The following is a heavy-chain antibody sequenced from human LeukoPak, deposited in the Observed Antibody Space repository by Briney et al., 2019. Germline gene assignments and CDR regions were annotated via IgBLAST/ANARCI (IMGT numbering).Heavy chain of an antibody. Sequence: SETLSLTCTVSGGSISSHYWSWIRQPPGKGLEWIGYIYYTGSTSYNPSLKSRVTISVDTSKNQFSLKLSSVTVADTAVYYCARFYDISGHPSRIDYWGQGTLVTVSS. D-gene: IGHD3-22*01. CDR3: ARFYDISGHPSRIDY. J-gene: IGHJ4*02. CDR1: GGSISSHY. V-gene: IGHV4-59*11. CDR2: IYYTGST.